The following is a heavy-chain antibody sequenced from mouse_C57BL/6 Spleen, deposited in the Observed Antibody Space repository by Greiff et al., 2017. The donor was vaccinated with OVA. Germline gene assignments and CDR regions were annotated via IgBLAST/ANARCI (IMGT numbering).Heavy chain of an antibody. J-gene: IGHJ4*01. CDR2: IRSKSNNYAT. CDR1: GFSFNTYA. D-gene: IGHD1-1*01. V-gene: IGHV10-1*01. Sequence: EVQLVESGGGLVQPTGSLKLSCAASGFSFNTYAMNWVRQAPGKGLEWVARIRSKSNNYATYYADSVKDRFTISRDDSESMLYLQMNNLKTEDTAMYYCVRYGSSYAMDYWGQGTSVTVSS. CDR3: VRYGSSYAMDY.